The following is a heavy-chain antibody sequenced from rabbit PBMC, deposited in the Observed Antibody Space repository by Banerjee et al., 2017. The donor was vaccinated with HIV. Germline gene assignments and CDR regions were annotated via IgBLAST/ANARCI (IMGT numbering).Heavy chain of an antibody. V-gene: IGHV1S40*01. J-gene: IGHJ6*01. CDR2: IYAASSAASSGGT. Sequence: QSLEESGGGLVKPGASLTLTCTASGFDFSSSYYMCWVRQAPGKGLEWIACIYAASSAASSGGTYYATWAKGRFTISKTSSTTVTLQMTGLTAADTATYFCARGSGFGGYGYATLDLWGPGTLVTVS. CDR3: ARGSGFGGYGYATLDL. D-gene: IGHD6-1*01. CDR1: GFDFSSSYY.